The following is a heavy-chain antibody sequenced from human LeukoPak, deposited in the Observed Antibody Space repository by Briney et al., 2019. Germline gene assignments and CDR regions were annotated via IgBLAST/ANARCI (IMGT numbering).Heavy chain of an antibody. CDR2: IYYSGST. CDR3: ARHPPGPPAFDP. V-gene: IGHV4-59*08. Sequence: SETLSLTCTVSGGSISSYYWSWIRQPPGKGLEWIGYIYYSGSTNYNPSLKSRVTISVDTSKNQFSLKLSSVTAADTAVYYCARHPPGPPAFDPWGQGTLVTVSS. CDR1: GGSISSYY. J-gene: IGHJ5*02.